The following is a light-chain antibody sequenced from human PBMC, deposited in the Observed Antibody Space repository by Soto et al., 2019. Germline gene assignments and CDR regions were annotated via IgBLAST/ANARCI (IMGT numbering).Light chain of an antibody. CDR3: AAWVDSLSAYAV. Sequence: QSVLTQPPSASGTPGQRVTISCSGSSSNIGSNYVYWYQQLPGTAPKLLIYRNNQRPSGVPDRFSGSKSGTSASLAISGLRSEDEADYYCAAWVDSLSAYAVFGGGTQLTVL. V-gene: IGLV1-47*01. J-gene: IGLJ7*01. CDR2: RNN. CDR1: SSNIGSNY.